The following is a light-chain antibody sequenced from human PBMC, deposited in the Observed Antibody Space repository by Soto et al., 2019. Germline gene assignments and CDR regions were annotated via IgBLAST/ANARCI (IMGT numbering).Light chain of an antibody. V-gene: IGKV3-20*01. CDR3: LQYGRSPT. Sequence: EIVLTQSPGTLSLSPGERATVSCRASQSVGSRSLAWYQQKPGQAPRVLLYGTSERATGIPDRFSGSGSGTEFTLTISRLEPEDFAVYFCLQYGRSPTFGKGTKVDIK. J-gene: IGKJ1*01. CDR2: GTS. CDR1: QSVGSRS.